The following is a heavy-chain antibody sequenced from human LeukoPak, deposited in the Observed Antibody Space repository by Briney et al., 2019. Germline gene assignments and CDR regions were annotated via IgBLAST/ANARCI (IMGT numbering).Heavy chain of an antibody. V-gene: IGHV1-46*01. CDR1: GYTFTMYY. CDR2: INPSDGAT. Sequence: ASVKVSCKASGYTFTMYYIHWVRQAPGQGLEWMGMINPSDGATTYAQRFRGRVTMTRDISTTTVSVDLRSLRSEGTAVYFCSSEQRGGLSGNLGGLFASYYTYYYMDVWGRGTTVTVSS. D-gene: IGHD1-26*01. CDR3: SSEQRGGLSGNLGGLFASYYTYYYMDV. J-gene: IGHJ6*03.